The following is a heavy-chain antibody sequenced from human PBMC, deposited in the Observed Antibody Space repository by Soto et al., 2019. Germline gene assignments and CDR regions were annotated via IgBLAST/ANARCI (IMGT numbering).Heavy chain of an antibody. J-gene: IGHJ6*02. CDR3: ARHLTYCSAGSCYSDFPYYGMDV. CDR2: NYYSGST. D-gene: IGHD2-15*01. Sequence: SETLSLTCTVSGGSIISGGYYWTWIRQHPGKGLEWIGYNYYSGSTYYNPSLKSRVTISVDTSKNQFSLKLSSVTAADTAVYYCARHLTYCSAGSCYSDFPYYGMDVWGQGTTVTVSS. CDR1: GGSIISGGYY. V-gene: IGHV4-39*01.